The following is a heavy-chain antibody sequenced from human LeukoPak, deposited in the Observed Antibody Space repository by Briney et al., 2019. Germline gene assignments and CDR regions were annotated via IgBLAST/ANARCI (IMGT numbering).Heavy chain of an antibody. Sequence: GGSLRLSCAASGFTFTDYWMHWDRQAPGKGLVWVSIINTDTRGTYYADSVKGRFTISRDNAKNTLSLQMNSLRAEDTAVYYCATAGAYRFDYWGQGTLVTVSS. CDR3: ATAGAYRFDY. J-gene: IGHJ4*02. CDR1: GFTFTDYW. D-gene: IGHD3-16*01. V-gene: IGHV3-74*01. CDR2: INTDTRGT.